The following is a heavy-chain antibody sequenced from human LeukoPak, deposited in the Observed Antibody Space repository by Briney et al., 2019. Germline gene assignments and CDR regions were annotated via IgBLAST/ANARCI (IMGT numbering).Heavy chain of an antibody. CDR3: ARDRGYYYDSSGL. J-gene: IGHJ4*02. Sequence: QPGRSLRLSCAASGFTVSSNYMSWVRQAPGKGLEWVSVIYSGGSTYYADSVKGRFTISRDNSKNTLYLQMNSLRAEDTAVYYCARDRGYYYDSSGLWGQGTLVTVSS. D-gene: IGHD3-22*01. V-gene: IGHV3-66*01. CDR1: GFTVSSNY. CDR2: IYSGGST.